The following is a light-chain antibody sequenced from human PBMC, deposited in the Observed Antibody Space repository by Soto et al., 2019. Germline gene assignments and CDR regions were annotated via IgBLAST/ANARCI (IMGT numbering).Light chain of an antibody. J-gene: IGLJ2*01. CDR1: ISNIGSNT. CDR2: SNN. V-gene: IGLV1-44*01. CDR3: AAWDDSLNGPL. Sequence: QSLLTQPPSASGTPGQRVTISCSGSISNIGSNTVNWYQQLPGTAPKLLIYSNNLRPSGVPDRFSGSKSGTSASLAISGLQSEDEADYYCAAWDDSLNGPLFGGGTKLTVL.